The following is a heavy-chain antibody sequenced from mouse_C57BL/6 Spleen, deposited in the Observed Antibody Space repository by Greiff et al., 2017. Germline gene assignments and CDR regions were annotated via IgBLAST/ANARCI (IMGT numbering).Heavy chain of an antibody. Sequence: QVQLQQSGAELVKPGASVTLSCKASGYTFTEYTIHWVKQRPGQGLEWIGWFYPGSGSIKYNEKFKDKATLTADKSSSTVYMELSRLTSEDSAVYFCARQRKKPVGGNYAMDYWGQGTSGTVSS. V-gene: IGHV1-62-2*01. CDR3: ARQRKKPVGGNYAMDY. CDR2: FYPGSGSI. CDR1: GYTFTEYT. D-gene: IGHD1-1*01. J-gene: IGHJ4*01.